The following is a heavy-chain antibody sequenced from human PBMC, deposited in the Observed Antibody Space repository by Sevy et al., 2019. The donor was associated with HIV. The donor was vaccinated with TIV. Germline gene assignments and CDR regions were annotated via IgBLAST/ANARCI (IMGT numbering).Heavy chain of an antibody. CDR3: ARALGGSCYSGVDY. CDR1: GFTFSSYA. Sequence: GESLMISCAASGFTFSSYAMHWVRQAPGKGLEWVAVISYDGSNKYYADSVKGRFTISRDNSKNTLYLQMNSLRAEDTAVYYCARALGGSCYSGVDYWGQGTLVTVSS. J-gene: IGHJ4*02. CDR2: ISYDGSNK. D-gene: IGHD2-15*01. V-gene: IGHV3-30-3*01.